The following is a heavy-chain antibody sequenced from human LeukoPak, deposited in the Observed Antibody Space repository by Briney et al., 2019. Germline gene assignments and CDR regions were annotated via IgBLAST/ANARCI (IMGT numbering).Heavy chain of an antibody. J-gene: IGHJ5*02. CDR2: IYYSGGT. CDR1: GGSISSGDYY. Sequence: SETLSLTCTVSGGSISSGDYYWSWIRQPPGKGLEWIGYIYYSGGTYYNPSLKSRVTISVDTSKNQFSLKLSSVTAADTAVYYCAAGRIVVVPAAIQNWFDPWGQGTLVTVSS. D-gene: IGHD2-2*01. CDR3: AAGRIVVVPAAIQNWFDP. V-gene: IGHV4-30-4*08.